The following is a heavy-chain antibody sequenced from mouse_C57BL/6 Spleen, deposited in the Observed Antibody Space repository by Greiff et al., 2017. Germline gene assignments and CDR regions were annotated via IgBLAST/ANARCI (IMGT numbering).Heavy chain of an antibody. J-gene: IGHJ2*01. CDR2: GLPGSGST. V-gene: IGHV1-9*01. CDR1: GYTFTGYW. Sequence: VKLMESGAELMKPGASVKLSCKATGYTFTGYWIEWVKQRPGHGLEWIGEGLPGSGSTNYNEKFKGKATFPADNSSNTAYMQLSNLKTEDYAIYYCARLLRPPYWGQGTTLTVSS. CDR3: ARLLRPPY.